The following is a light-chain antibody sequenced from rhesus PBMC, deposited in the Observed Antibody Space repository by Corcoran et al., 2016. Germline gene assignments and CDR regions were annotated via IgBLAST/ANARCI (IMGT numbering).Light chain of an antibody. CDR1: QGIANY. CDR3: QQHNSYPPT. V-gene: IGKV1S14*01. Sequence: DIQMTQSPSSLSASVGDTVTISCRASQGIANYLVWCQQKPGKAPRPLIYYASTLETGVPSRFSGSGSWTDCALTISSLQPEDFATYYCQQHNSYPPTFGQGTKVEI. CDR2: YAS. J-gene: IGKJ1*01.